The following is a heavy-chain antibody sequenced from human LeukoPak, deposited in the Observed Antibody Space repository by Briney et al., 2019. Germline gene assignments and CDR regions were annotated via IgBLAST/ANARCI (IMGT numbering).Heavy chain of an antibody. J-gene: IGHJ5*02. CDR3: ARLLLKRYCSGGSCFNWFDP. Sequence: PGGSLRLSCAASGFTFSSYSLNWVRQAPGKGLEWIGNIYYSGSTYYNPSLKSRVTISVDTSKNQFSLKLSSVTAADTAVYYCARLLLKRYCSGGSCFNWFDPWGQGTLVTVSS. V-gene: IGHV4-39*01. CDR1: GFTFSSYSLN. CDR2: IYYSGST. D-gene: IGHD2-15*01.